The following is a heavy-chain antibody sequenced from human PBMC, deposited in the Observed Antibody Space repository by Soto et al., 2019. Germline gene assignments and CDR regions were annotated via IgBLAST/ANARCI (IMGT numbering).Heavy chain of an antibody. CDR1: GGSISSYY. CDR3: ARVGPYGDYFDY. V-gene: IGHV4-59*07. CDR2: IYYSGST. D-gene: IGHD4-17*01. Sequence: SGTRSLTCTVSGGSISSYYWSWIRQPPGKGLEWIGYIYYSGSTNYNPSLKSRVTISVDTSKNQFSLKLSSVTAADTAVYYCARVGPYGDYFDYWGQGTLVTVSS. J-gene: IGHJ4*02.